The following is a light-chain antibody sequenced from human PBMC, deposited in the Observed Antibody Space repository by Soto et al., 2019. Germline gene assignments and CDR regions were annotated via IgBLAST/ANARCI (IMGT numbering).Light chain of an antibody. CDR2: EVT. J-gene: IGLJ1*01. CDR3: NSYTTLSNRV. V-gene: IGLV2-14*01. CDR1: SSDVGGYDY. Sequence: ALTQPPSASGSPGQSVTISCTGTSSDVGGYDYVSWYQQHPGKAPKPLIYEVTNRPSGVSNRFSGSKSGNTASLTISGLQAEDEANYYCNSYTTLSNRVFGTGTKVTVL.